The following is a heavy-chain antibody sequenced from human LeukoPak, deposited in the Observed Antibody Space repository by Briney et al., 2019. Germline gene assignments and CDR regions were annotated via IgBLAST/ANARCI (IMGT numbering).Heavy chain of an antibody. V-gene: IGHV1-18*01. CDR3: AITRLDIAAAGTLDY. Sequence: ASVKVSCKASGYTFTSYGISWVRQAPGQGLEWMGWISAYNGNTNYAQKLQGRVTMTTDTSTSTAYMELRSLRSDDTAVYYCAITRLDIAAAGTLDYWGQGTLVTVSS. J-gene: IGHJ4*02. D-gene: IGHD6-13*01. CDR2: ISAYNGNT. CDR1: GYTFTSYG.